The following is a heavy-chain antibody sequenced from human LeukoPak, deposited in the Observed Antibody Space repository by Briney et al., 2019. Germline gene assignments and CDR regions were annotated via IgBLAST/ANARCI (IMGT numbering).Heavy chain of an antibody. CDR1: GYTFTGYY. V-gene: IGHV1-18*04. D-gene: IGHD6-13*01. CDR2: ISTYNSNT. CDR3: ARLIHRGYSSSWYVDY. J-gene: IGHJ4*02. Sequence: ASVKVSCKASGYTFTGYYMHWVRQAPGQGLEWMGWISTYNSNTNYAQKLQGRVTMTTDTSTSTAYMELRSLKSDDTAVYYCARLIHRGYSSSWYVDYWGQGTLVTVSS.